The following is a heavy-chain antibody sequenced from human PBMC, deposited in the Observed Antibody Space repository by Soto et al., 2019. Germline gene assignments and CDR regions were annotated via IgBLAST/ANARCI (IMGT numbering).Heavy chain of an antibody. D-gene: IGHD6-13*01. CDR1: GASIINYY. J-gene: IGHJ5*01. Sequence: QVQLQESGPGLVKPSETLSLTCTVSGASIINYYWTWIRQPAGKGLEWVGRIYSCGSTSYNPSLKSRLTMSVDTSKNQFSLKLTPVTAADTALYYCARQTTYSSSWFDYWGHGTLVTVSS. CDR2: IYSCGST. CDR3: ARQTTYSSSWFDY. V-gene: IGHV4-4*07.